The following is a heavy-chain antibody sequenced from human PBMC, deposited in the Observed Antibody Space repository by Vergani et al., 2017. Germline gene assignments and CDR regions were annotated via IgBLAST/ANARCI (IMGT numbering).Heavy chain of an antibody. Sequence: QVQLQQWGAGLLKPSETLSLTCAVYGGSFSGYYWSWIRQPPGKGLEWIGEINHSGSTNYNPSLKNRGTISVDTSKNQFSLKLSSVTAADTAVYYCARFSPKYYYDSSGYYGMDVWGQGTTVTVSS. D-gene: IGHD3-22*01. CDR1: GGSFSGYY. CDR3: ARFSPKYYYDSSGYYGMDV. V-gene: IGHV4-34*01. J-gene: IGHJ6*02. CDR2: INHSGST.